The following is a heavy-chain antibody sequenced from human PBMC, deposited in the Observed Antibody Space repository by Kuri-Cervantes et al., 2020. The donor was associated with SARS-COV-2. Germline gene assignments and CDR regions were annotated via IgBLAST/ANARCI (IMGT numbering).Heavy chain of an antibody. CDR1: AAYPSSGAYY. V-gene: IGHV4-31*03. Sequence: TLSPTCTVSAAYPSSGAYYWSWIRQRPGKGLERIGYIYYSGNTYYNPSLKSRVSISIDTSKKQFSLQLSAATAADTAVYYCARDPHYYDTNGQDYPWYFDLWGRGTLVTVSS. D-gene: IGHD3-22*01. J-gene: IGHJ2*01. CDR3: ARDPHYYDTNGQDYPWYFDL. CDR2: IYYSGNT.